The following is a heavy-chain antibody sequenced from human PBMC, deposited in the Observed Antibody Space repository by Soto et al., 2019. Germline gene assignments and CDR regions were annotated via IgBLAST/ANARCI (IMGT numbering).Heavy chain of an antibody. CDR2: INPSGGST. CDR1: GYTFTNYF. CDR3: ARDFGMEWKQRESFQP. J-gene: IGHJ1*01. V-gene: IGHV1-46*01. D-gene: IGHD3-3*01. Sequence: VASVKVSCKASGYTFTNYFMHWVRQAPGQGLEWMGTINPSGGSTGYAQKFQDRVTMTRDTSTSTVYMELSRLRSEDTAVYYCARDFGMEWKQRESFQPCAKGTRFPVPS.